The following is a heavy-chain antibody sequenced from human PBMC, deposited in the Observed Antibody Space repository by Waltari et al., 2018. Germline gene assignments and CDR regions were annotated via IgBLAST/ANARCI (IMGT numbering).Heavy chain of an antibody. D-gene: IGHD1-1*01. Sequence: EVQLVESGGGLVKPGGSLRLSCAASGFTFSTYSMNWVRQAPGKGLEWVSSISSSSSYIYYTDSVKGRFTSSRDNAKNSVYLQMNSLRAEDTAVYYCARGAGGNWNDVTDAFDIWGQGTMVTVSS. CDR3: ARGAGGNWNDVTDAFDI. V-gene: IGHV3-21*01. CDR2: ISSSSSYI. J-gene: IGHJ3*02. CDR1: GFTFSTYS.